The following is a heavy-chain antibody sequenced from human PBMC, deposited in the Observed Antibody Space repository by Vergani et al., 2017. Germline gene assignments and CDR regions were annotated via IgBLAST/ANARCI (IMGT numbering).Heavy chain of an antibody. Sequence: QVQLQESGPGLVKPSETLSLTCTVSGGSISSCYWSWIRQPPGKGLEWIGYIYYSGSTNYNPSLKSRVTISVDTSKNQFSLKLSSVTAADTAVYYCARSRGGYSLYYGMDVWGQGTTVTVSS. CDR3: ARSRGGYSLYYGMDV. V-gene: IGHV4-59*01. CDR1: GGSISSCY. J-gene: IGHJ6*02. CDR2: IYYSGST. D-gene: IGHD5-12*01.